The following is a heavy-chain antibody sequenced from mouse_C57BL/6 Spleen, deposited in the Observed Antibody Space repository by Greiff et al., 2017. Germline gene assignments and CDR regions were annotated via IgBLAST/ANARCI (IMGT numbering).Heavy chain of an antibody. CDR3: ARLGEYDFDY. V-gene: IGHV1-63*01. D-gene: IGHD2-13*01. CDR1: GYTFTNYW. CDR2: IYPGGGYT. Sequence: QVQLKQSGAELVRPGTSVKMSCKASGYTFTNYWIGWAKQRPGHGLEWIGDIYPGGGYTNYNEKFKGKATLTADKSASTAYMQFSSLTSEDSAIYYCARLGEYDFDYWGQGTTLTVSS. J-gene: IGHJ2*01.